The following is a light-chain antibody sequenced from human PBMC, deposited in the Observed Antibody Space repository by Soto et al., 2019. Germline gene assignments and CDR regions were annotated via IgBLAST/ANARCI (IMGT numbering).Light chain of an antibody. CDR2: EGT. CDR1: SSNIGNNY. CDR3: CSYASSSSYV. J-gene: IGLJ1*01. V-gene: IGLV1-51*01. Sequence: QSVLTQPPSVSAAPGQKVTISCSGSSSNIGNNYVSWYQQLPGTAPKLLIYEGTQRPSGVSSRFSGSKSGNTASLTISGLQAEDEADYYCCSYASSSSYVFGTGTKLTVL.